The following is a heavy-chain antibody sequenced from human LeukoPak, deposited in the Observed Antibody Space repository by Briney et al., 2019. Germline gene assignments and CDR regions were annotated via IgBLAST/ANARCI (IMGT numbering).Heavy chain of an antibody. Sequence: PGGSLRLSCAVSGFTFNAHRMHWVRQTPEKGLVWVSRINTDGSVTNYADSVKGRFTISRDNAKDTLYLQMNSLRVEDTAVYFGARDLNCNQVDYWGQGSLVTVSS. CDR2: INTDGSVT. V-gene: IGHV3-74*01. CDR3: ARDLNCNQVDY. D-gene: IGHD1-20*01. CDR1: GFTFNAHR. J-gene: IGHJ4*02.